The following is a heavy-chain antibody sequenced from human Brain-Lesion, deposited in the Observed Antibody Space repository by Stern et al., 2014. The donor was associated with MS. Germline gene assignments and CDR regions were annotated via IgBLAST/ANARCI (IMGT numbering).Heavy chain of an antibody. CDR1: GFSFSTYA. D-gene: IGHD6-19*01. CDR2: ISRRGGPT. CDR3: AKWPHHIAVAGTRYFQH. J-gene: IGHJ1*01. V-gene: IGHV3-23*04. Sequence: VQLVESGGGLVQPGGSLRLSCAASGFSFSTYAMSWVRQTPVKGLQWVSVISRRGGPTYYADSVKGRFTISRDNSKNTLYLQLDSLRADDTAVYYCAKWPHHIAVAGTRYFQHWGQGTLVTVSS.